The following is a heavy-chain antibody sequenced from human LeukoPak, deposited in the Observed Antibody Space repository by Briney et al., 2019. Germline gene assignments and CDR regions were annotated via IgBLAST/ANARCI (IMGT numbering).Heavy chain of an antibody. CDR3: ASTRDDYVWGSYRYLDY. V-gene: IGHV1-2*02. Sequence: ASVKVSCKASGYTFTGYYMHWVRQAPGQGLEWMGWINPNSGGTNYAQKFQGRVTMTRDTSISTAYMELSRLRSDDTAVYYCASTRDDYVWGSYRYLDYWGQGTLVTVSS. CDR2: INPNSGGT. D-gene: IGHD3-16*02. J-gene: IGHJ4*02. CDR1: GYTFTGYY.